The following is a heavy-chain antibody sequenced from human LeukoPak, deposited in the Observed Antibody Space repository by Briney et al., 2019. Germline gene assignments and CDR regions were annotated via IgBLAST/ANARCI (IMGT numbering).Heavy chain of an antibody. V-gene: IGHV3-7*01. Sequence: GGSLRLSCAASGFTFSSYWMSWVRQAPGKGLEWVANIKQDGSEKYYVDSVKGRFTISRDNAKNSLYLQMNSLRVEDTALYYCARGDVVIEPPRFCGFDIWGHGTMVTVSS. J-gene: IGHJ3*02. CDR3: ARGDVVIEPPRFCGFDI. CDR2: IKQDGSEK. D-gene: IGHD1-14*01. CDR1: GFTFSSYW.